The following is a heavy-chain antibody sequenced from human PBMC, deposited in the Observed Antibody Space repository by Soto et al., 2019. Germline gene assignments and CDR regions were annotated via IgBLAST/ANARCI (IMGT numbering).Heavy chain of an antibody. D-gene: IGHD2-8*01. J-gene: IGHJ6*02. CDR1: GFTFSSYA. Sequence: PGGSLRLSCAASGFTFSSYAMSWVRQAPGKGLEWVSAISGSGGSTYYADSVKGRFTISRDNSKNTPYLQMNSLRAEDTAVYYCAKGYCTNGVCSYYYYYYGMDVWGQGTTVTVSS. CDR3: AKGYCTNGVCSYYYYYYGMDV. CDR2: ISGSGGST. V-gene: IGHV3-23*01.